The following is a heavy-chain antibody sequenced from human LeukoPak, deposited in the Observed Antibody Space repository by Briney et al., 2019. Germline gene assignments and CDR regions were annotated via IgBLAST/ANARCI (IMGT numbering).Heavy chain of an antibody. CDR1: GGSISSSIW. V-gene: IGHV4-4*02. CDR3: ARGGSYVYFDY. Sequence: SETLSLTCAVSGGSISSSIWWSWVRQPPGKGLEWIAEIYQSGRTNYNPSLRSRVTMSVGKSTNQFSLKLASVTAADTAVYYCARGGSYVYFDYWGQGTLVTVTS. J-gene: IGHJ4*02. D-gene: IGHD3-16*01. CDR2: IYQSGRT.